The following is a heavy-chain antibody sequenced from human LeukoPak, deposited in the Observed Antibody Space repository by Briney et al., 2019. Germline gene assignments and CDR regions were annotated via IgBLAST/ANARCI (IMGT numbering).Heavy chain of an antibody. CDR2: ISYDGSNK. J-gene: IGHJ4*02. CDR3: AKGGSASYYYDSSGYYLAY. CDR1: GFTFSSYG. D-gene: IGHD3-22*01. V-gene: IGHV3-30*18. Sequence: PGGSLRLSCAASGFTFSSYGMHWVRQARGKGLEWVAVISYDGSNKYYADSVKGRFTISRDNSKNTLYLQMNSLRAEDTAVYYCAKGGSASYYYDSSGYYLAYWGQGTLVTVSS.